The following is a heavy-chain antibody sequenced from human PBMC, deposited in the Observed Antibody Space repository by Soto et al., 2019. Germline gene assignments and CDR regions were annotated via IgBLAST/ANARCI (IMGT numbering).Heavy chain of an antibody. CDR2: VYPRDSDT. CDR1: GYIFIDYW. V-gene: IGHV5-51*01. D-gene: IGHD2-15*01. J-gene: IGHJ4*02. Sequence: GESLKISCKASGYIFIDYWIGWVRQMPGKGLEWMGIVYPRDSDTRYSPSFQGQVTISADRSTGTAFLQRRSLKASDTALYYCARPPLPGYSIHFNSWGQGTRVTVS. CDR3: ARPPLPGYSIHFNS.